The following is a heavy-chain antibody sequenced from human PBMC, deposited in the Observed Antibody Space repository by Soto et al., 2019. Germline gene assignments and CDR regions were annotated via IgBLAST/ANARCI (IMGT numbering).Heavy chain of an antibody. V-gene: IGHV4-39*07. CDR2: IYYSGST. CDR1: GGSISSSSYY. J-gene: IGHJ3*02. D-gene: IGHD6-13*01. Sequence: SLTCTVSGGSISSSSYYWGCIRQPPGKGLEWIGYIYYSGSTNYNPSLKSRVTISVDTSKNQFSLKLSSVTAADTAVYYCARDLSIAAAGTHDAFDIWGQGTMVTVSS. CDR3: ARDLSIAAAGTHDAFDI.